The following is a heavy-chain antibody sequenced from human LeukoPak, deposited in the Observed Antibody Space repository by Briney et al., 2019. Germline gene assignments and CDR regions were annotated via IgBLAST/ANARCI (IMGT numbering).Heavy chain of an antibody. CDR3: ARGDSSGLLSHAFDI. D-gene: IGHD3-22*01. CDR2: IYYSGST. V-gene: IGHV4-61*01. J-gene: IGHJ3*02. Sequence: PSETLSLTCTVSGGSVSGGSYYWSWIRQPPGKGLEWIGYIYYSGSTNYNPSLKSRVTISVDTSKNQFSLKLSSVTAADTAVYYCARGDSSGLLSHAFDIWGQGTMVTVSS. CDR1: GGSVSGGSYY.